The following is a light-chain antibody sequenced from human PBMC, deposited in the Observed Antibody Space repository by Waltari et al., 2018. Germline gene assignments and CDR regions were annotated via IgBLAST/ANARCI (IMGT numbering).Light chain of an antibody. CDR2: DVS. CDR1: FSDVGAYDY. J-gene: IGLJ3*02. V-gene: IGLV2-14*03. CDR3: SSYTTRGTWV. Sequence: QSALTQPASVSGSPGQSITFSCTGAFSDVGAYDYVSWYHQLPGRAPKLLIYDVSHRPSGLSDRLSGSKAGNTASLTISGLQPEDEADYYCSSYTTRGTWVFGGGTKLTVL.